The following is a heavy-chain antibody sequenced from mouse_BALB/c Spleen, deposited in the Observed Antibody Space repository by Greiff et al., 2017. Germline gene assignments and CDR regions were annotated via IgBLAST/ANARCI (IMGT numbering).Heavy chain of an antibody. CDR1: GFTFSSYA. CDR3: AREGGNYGYAMDY. D-gene: IGHD2-1*01. Sequence: EVMLVESGGGLVKPGGSLKLSCAASGFTFSSYAMSWVRQTPEKRLEWVASISSGGSTYYPDSVKGRFTISRDNARNILYLQMSSLRSEDTAMYYCAREGGNYGYAMDYWGQGTSVTVSS. V-gene: IGHV5-6-5*01. CDR2: ISSGGST. J-gene: IGHJ4*01.